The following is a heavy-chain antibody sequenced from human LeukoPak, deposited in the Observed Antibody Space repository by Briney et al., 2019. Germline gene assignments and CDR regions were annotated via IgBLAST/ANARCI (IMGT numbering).Heavy chain of an antibody. CDR1: GFTFSSYA. D-gene: IGHD3-22*01. Sequence: GGSLRLSCAASGFTFSSYAMSWVRQAPGKGLEWVSAISGSGGTTYYADSVKGRFTISRDNSKNTLYLQMNSLRAEDTAVYYCAKGSYYHDSSGYHYYFDYWGQGTLVTVSS. J-gene: IGHJ4*02. V-gene: IGHV3-23*01. CDR2: ISGSGGTT. CDR3: AKGSYYHDSSGYHYYFDY.